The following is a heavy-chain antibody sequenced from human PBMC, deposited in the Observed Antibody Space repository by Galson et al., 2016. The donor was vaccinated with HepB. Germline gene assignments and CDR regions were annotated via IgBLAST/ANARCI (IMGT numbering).Heavy chain of an antibody. CDR1: GYPFTNHA. Sequence: SVKVSCEASGYPFTNHAIHWVRQAPGQGLEWMGWISAANGDRKYAEKFQGRVTFSGDTSASTAYMELSSLTSEDTAVFYCTRAVTATGDWFGPWGQGTLVSVSS. CDR2: ISAANGDR. V-gene: IGHV1-3*01. D-gene: IGHD2-21*02. J-gene: IGHJ5*02. CDR3: TRAVTATGDWFGP.